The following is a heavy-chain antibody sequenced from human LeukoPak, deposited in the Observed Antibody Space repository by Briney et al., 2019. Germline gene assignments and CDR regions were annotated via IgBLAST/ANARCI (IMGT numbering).Heavy chain of an antibody. CDR1: GYTFTGVY. D-gene: IGHD2-2*03. CDR2: INPQSGAT. V-gene: IGHV1-2*02. CDR3: ARNRWIDY. J-gene: IGHJ4*02. Sequence: ASVRVACKASGYTFTGVYIHWVRQAPGQGLEWMAWINPQSGATNYAQKFRGRVTMTRDVSISTAYMELTRLTSDDTAVYYCARNRWIDYWGQGTLVTVSS.